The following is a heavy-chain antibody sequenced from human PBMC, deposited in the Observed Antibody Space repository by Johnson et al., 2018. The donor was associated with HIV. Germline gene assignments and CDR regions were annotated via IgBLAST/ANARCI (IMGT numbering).Heavy chain of an antibody. V-gene: IGHV3-30*02. CDR3: AKEMYYFKSGNHFEAFQV. Sequence: QMLLVESGGGVVQPGGSLRLSCPASGFTFRNYAMHWVRQAPGTGLEWVPFIRSDGSHKAYADPVRGRFTISRDNSKNTLSLQLNTMRAENTAVYYRAKEMYYFKSGNHFEAFQVGGQGTLVTVSS. D-gene: IGHD1-14*01. CDR1: GFTFRNYA. J-gene: IGHJ3*01. CDR2: IRSDGSHK.